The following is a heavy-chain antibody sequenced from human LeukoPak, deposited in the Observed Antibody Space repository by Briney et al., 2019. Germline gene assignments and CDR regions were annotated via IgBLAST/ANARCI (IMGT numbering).Heavy chain of an antibody. CDR3: AKGDTYYYDSSGYFG. CDR1: GFTFSSYA. CDR2: ISGSGGST. V-gene: IGHV3-23*01. Sequence: GGSLRLSCAASGFTFSSYAMSWVRQAPGKGLEWGSAISGSGGSTYYTDSVKGRFTISRDNSKNTLYLQMNSLRAEDTAVYYCAKGDTYYYDSSGYFGWGQGTLVTVSS. D-gene: IGHD3-22*01. J-gene: IGHJ4*02.